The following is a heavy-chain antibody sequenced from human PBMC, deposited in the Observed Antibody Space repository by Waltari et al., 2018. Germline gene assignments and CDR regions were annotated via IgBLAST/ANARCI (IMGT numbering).Heavy chain of an antibody. CDR1: GGSISSSSYY. CDR3: ARRPTMKLELQAFDI. J-gene: IGHJ3*02. CDR2: IYYSGST. D-gene: IGHD1-7*01. Sequence: QLQLQESGPGLVKPSETLSLTCTVSGGSISSSSYYWGWISQPPGKGLEWIGSIYYSGSTYYNPSLKSRVTISVDTSKNQFSLKLSSVTAADTAVYYCARRPTMKLELQAFDIWGQGTMVTVSS. V-gene: IGHV4-39*01.